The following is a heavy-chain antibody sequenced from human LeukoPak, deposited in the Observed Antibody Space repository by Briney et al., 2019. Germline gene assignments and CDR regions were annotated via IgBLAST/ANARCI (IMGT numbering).Heavy chain of an antibody. CDR3: ARENYYDSCGYYSSRPVDY. J-gene: IGHJ4*02. D-gene: IGHD3-22*01. Sequence: PGGSLRLSCAASGFTFSSYSMNWVRQAPGKGLEWVSSISSSSSYIYYADSVKGRFTISRDNAKNSLYLQMDSLRAEDTAVYYCARENYYDSCGYYSSRPVDYWGQGTLVTVSS. CDR1: GFTFSSYS. CDR2: ISSSSSYI. V-gene: IGHV3-21*01.